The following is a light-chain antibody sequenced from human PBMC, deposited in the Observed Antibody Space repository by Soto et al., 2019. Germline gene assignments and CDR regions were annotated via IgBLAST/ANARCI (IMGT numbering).Light chain of an antibody. CDR2: DAS. V-gene: IGKV3-11*01. J-gene: IGKJ1*01. CDR1: QSVSSY. Sequence: IVLTQSPATLSLPPGERATLSCRASQSVSSYLAWYQQKPAQAPGLLLYDASNRAGGLPARFSGSGSGTDFPLTISILYQADFGVRYCQPGAEWTLYPFGQGT. CDR3: QPGAEWTLYP.